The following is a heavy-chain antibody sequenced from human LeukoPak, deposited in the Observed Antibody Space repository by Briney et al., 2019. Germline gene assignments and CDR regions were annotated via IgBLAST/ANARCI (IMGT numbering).Heavy chain of an antibody. J-gene: IGHJ6*03. CDR3: ARQDYYNYYYMDV. CDR2: ISAYNGDT. CDR1: GYTFTSYS. Sequence: ASVKVSCKTSGYTFTSYSITWVRQAPGQGLEWMGWISAYNGDTKYAQNLQGRVTMTTDTSTSTAYMELRSLRSDDTAVYYCARQDYYNYYYMDVWGKGTTVSVSS. V-gene: IGHV1-18*01.